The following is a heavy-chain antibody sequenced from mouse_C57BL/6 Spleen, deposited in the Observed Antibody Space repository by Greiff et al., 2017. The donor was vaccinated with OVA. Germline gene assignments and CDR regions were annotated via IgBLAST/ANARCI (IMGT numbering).Heavy chain of an antibody. D-gene: IGHD1-1*01. J-gene: IGHJ1*03. CDR2: IHPSDSDT. Sequence: QVQLQQPGAELVKPGASVKVSCKASGYTFTSYWMHWVKQRPGQGLEWIGRIHPSDSDTNYNQKFKGKATLTVDKSSSTAYIQLSSLTSEDSAVYYCAIEDYGSSPFDVWGTGTTVTVSS. CDR1: GYTFTSYW. CDR3: AIEDYGSSPFDV. V-gene: IGHV1-74*01.